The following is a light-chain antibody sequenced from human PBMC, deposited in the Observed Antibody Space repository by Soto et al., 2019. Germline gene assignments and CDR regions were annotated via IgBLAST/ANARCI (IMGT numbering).Light chain of an antibody. Sequence: EIVLTQSPATLSLSPGERATLSCRASQSVSSYLAWYQQNPGQAPRLLIYDASNRATGIPARFSGSGSGTEFTLTISSLEPEDFAVYYCQQRSNWPITFGQGTRLEI. J-gene: IGKJ5*01. V-gene: IGKV3-11*01. CDR3: QQRSNWPIT. CDR1: QSVSSY. CDR2: DAS.